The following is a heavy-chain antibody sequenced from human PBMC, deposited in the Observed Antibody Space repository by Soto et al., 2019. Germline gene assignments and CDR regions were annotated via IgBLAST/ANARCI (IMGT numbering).Heavy chain of an antibody. V-gene: IGHV4-59*08. Sequence: SETLSLTCTVSGGSISSYYWGWIRQPPGKGLEWIGYIYYSGSTNYNPSLKSRVTISVDTSKNQFSLKLSSVTAADTAVYYCARLDIALAGSSYFDYWGQGTLVTVSS. D-gene: IGHD6-19*01. J-gene: IGHJ4*02. CDR1: GGSISSYY. CDR2: IYYSGST. CDR3: ARLDIALAGSSYFDY.